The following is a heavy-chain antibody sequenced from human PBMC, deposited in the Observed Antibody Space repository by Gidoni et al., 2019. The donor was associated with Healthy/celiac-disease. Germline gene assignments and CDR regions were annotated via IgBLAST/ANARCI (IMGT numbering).Heavy chain of an antibody. CDR1: GGSFSGYY. J-gene: IGHJ6*02. Sequence: QVQLQQWGAGLLKPSETLSPTCAVYGGSFSGYYWSWIRQPPGKGLEWIGEINHSGSTNYNPSLKSRVTISVDTSKNQFSLKLSSVTAADTAVYYCAKASGTYGMDVWGQGTTVTVSS. CDR2: INHSGST. CDR3: AKASGTYGMDV. V-gene: IGHV4-34*01.